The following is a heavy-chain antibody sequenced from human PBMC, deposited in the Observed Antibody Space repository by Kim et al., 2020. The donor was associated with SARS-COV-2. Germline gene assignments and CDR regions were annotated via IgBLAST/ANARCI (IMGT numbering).Heavy chain of an antibody. CDR3: ARGGYSSSWSASFDY. CDR1: GFTVSSNY. J-gene: IGHJ4*02. V-gene: IGHV3-53*01. D-gene: IGHD6-13*01. CDR2: IYSGGST. Sequence: GGSLRLSCAASGFTVSSNYMSWVRQAPGKGLEWASVIYSGGSTYYADSVKGRFTISRDNSKNTLYLQMNSLRAEDTAVYYCARGGYSSSWSASFDYWGQGTLGTVSS.